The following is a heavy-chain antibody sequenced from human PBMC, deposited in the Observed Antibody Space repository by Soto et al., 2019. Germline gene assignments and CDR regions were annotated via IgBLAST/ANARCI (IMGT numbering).Heavy chain of an antibody. CDR2: IKHDGSVQ. D-gene: IGHD4-4*01. CDR3: ARAPYSNAWYRFDL. CDR1: GFTFSGYW. Sequence: PGGSLRLSCEASGFTFSGYWMSWVHQAPGKGLEWVADIKHDGSVQYYVDSVKGRFTISRDNAKKLLYLQMNGLRAEDTALYYCARAPYSNAWYRFDLWGQGTLLTLSS. J-gene: IGHJ4*02. V-gene: IGHV3-7*03.